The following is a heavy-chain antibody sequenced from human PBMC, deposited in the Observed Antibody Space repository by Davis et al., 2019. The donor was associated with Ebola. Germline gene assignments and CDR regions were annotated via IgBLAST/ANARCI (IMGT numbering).Heavy chain of an antibody. CDR2: INPSGGST. D-gene: IGHD2-2*01. CDR3: ARAVVVPYYGMDV. V-gene: IGHV1-46*01. CDR1: GYTFTSYY. J-gene: IGHJ6*02. Sequence: KVSCKASGYTFTSYYMHWVRQAPGQGLEWMGIINPSGGSTSYAQKFQGRVTMTRDTSTSTVYMELSSLRSEDTAVYYCARAVVVPYYGMDVWGQGTTVTVSS.